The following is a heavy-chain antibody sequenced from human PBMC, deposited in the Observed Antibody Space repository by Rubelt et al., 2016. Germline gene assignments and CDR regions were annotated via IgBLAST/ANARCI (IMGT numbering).Heavy chain of an antibody. CDR3: ARDYCSGGSCFPKDNWFDP. CDR1: GGSISSYY. D-gene: IGHD2-15*01. CDR2: IYYSGST. V-gene: IGHV4-59*12. J-gene: IGHJ5*02. Sequence: QVQLQESGPGLVKPSETLSLTCTVSGGSISSYYWSWIRQPPGKGLEWIGYIYYSGSTNYNPSLKGRVTISVDTSKNQFSLKLSSVTAADTAVYYCARDYCSGGSCFPKDNWFDPWGQGTLVTVSS.